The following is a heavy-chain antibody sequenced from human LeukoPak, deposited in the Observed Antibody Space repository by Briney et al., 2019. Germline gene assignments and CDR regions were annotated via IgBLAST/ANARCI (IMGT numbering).Heavy chain of an antibody. J-gene: IGHJ4*02. CDR1: GYSISSGYY. D-gene: IGHD2-8*02. CDR3: ARPDYWSDYYFDY. Sequence: SETLSLTCTVSGYSISSGYYWGWIRQPPGKGLEWIGSIYHSGSTYYNPSLKSRVTISVDTSKNQFSLKLSSVTAADTAVYYCARPDYWSDYYFDYWGQGTLVTVSS. CDR2: IYHSGST. V-gene: IGHV4-38-2*02.